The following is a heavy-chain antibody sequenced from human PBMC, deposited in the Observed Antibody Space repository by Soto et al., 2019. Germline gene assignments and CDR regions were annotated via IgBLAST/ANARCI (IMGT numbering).Heavy chain of an antibody. V-gene: IGHV1-3*01. J-gene: IGHJ4*02. D-gene: IGHD2-21*02. CDR1: GYNFTSYA. CDR3: ARSIVVVTAADY. Sequence: ASVKVSCKASGYNFTSYAMHWVRQAPGQRLEWMGWINAGNGNTKYSQKFQGRVTITRDTSASTAYMELSSLRSEDTAVYYCARSIVVVTAADYWGQGTLVTV. CDR2: INAGNGNT.